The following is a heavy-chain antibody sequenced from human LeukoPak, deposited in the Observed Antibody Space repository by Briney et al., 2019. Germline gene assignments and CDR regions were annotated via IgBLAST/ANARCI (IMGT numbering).Heavy chain of an antibody. Sequence: ASVKVSCKASGYTFTSYGISWVRQAPGQGFEWMGWISAYNGNTNYAQKLQGRVTMTTDTSTSTAYMELRSLRSDDTAVYYCARVVRKIFGVVIFDYWGQGTLVTVSS. CDR2: ISAYNGNT. CDR3: ARVVRKIFGVVIFDY. J-gene: IGHJ4*02. CDR1: GYTFTSYG. V-gene: IGHV1-18*01. D-gene: IGHD3-3*01.